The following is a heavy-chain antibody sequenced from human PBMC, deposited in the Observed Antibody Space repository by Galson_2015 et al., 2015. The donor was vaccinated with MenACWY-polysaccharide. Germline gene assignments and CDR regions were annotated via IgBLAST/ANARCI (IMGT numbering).Heavy chain of an antibody. V-gene: IGHV3-30*18. CDR2: ISYDGSDK. J-gene: IGHJ5*02. D-gene: IGHD4-17*01. CDR3: VKSDRDYDDSYNWFDP. Sequence: SLRLSCAASGFTFSSYGMHWVRQAPGKGLEWVAVISYDGSDKYYADSVKGRITISRDNSKGTLYLQINSLRVEDTALYYCVKSDRDYDDSYNWFDPWGQGTLVTVSS. CDR1: GFTFSSYG.